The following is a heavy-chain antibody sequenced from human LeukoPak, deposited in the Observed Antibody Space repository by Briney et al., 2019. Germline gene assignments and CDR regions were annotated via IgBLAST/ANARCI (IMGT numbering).Heavy chain of an antibody. Sequence: GGSLRLSCAASGFTSSTPAMSWVRQAPGKGLEWVSGISGSGFSTYYADSVKGRFTISRDNSKNTLYLQMNSLRAEDTAVYYCTRSLANNGGNSRGYFDSWGQGSLVTVSS. D-gene: IGHD4-23*01. V-gene: IGHV3-23*01. CDR2: ISGSGFST. CDR3: TRSLANNGGNSRGYFDS. J-gene: IGHJ4*02. CDR1: GFTSSTPA.